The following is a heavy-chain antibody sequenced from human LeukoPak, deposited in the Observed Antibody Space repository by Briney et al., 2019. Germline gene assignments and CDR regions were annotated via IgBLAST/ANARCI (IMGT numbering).Heavy chain of an antibody. CDR1: GYTFTSYD. J-gene: IGHJ4*02. V-gene: IGHV1-8*02. CDR2: MNPNSGNT. CDR3: ARAPTVLRYFDWLLPFDY. Sequence: ASVKVSCKASGYTFTSYDINWVRQATGQGLEWMGWMNPNSGNTGYAQKFQGRVTVTTDTSTSTAYMELRSLRSDDTAVYYCARAPTVLRYFDWLLPFDYWGQGTLVTVSS. D-gene: IGHD3-9*01.